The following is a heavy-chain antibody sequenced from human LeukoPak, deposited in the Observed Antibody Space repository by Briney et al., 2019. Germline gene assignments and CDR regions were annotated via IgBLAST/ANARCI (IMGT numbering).Heavy chain of an antibody. CDR1: GGTFSSYA. D-gene: IGHD2-2*01. Sequence: SVKVSCKASGGTFSSYAISWVRQAPGQGLEWMGGIIPIFGTANYAQKLQGRVTITADESASTAYMELSSLRSEDTAVYYCARDLGYCSSTSCYGYYYGMDVWGKGTTVTVSS. J-gene: IGHJ6*04. V-gene: IGHV1-69*01. CDR3: ARDLGYCSSTSCYGYYYGMDV. CDR2: IIPIFGTA.